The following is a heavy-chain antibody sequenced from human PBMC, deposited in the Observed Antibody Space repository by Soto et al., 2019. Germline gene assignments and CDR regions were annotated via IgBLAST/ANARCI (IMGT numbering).Heavy chain of an antibody. Sequence: EVQMVESGGGLVQPGGSLRLSCAASTFTFSRFWMAWVRQAPGKGLEWVANINPDGSRKYYVDSVRGRFTISRDSAQNSLYLQMNSLRAEDTAVYYCATNRDWSFDSWGQGTLVTVSS. CDR2: INPDGSRK. CDR3: ATNRDWSFDS. CDR1: TFTFSRFW. J-gene: IGHJ4*02. D-gene: IGHD1-1*01. V-gene: IGHV3-7*01.